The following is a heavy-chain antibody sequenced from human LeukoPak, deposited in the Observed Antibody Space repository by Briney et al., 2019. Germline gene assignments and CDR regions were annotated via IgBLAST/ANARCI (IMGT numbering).Heavy chain of an antibody. V-gene: IGHV4-34*01. CDR1: GGSFSGYY. CDR3: ARASVPAAGNNWFDP. D-gene: IGHD2-2*01. J-gene: IGHJ5*02. CDR2: INHSGST. Sequence: PSETLSLTCAVYGGSFSGYYWSWIRQPPGKGLEWIGEINHSGSTNYNPSLKSRVTISVDTSKNQFSLKLSSVTAADTAAYYCARASVPAAGNNWFDPWGQGTLVTVSS.